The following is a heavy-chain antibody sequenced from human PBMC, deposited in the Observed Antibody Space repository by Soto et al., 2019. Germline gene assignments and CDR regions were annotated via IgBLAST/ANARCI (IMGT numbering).Heavy chain of an antibody. Sequence: EVQLLESGGDLAQPGGSLRLSCAASGFTCSHYAMNWVRQAPGKGLEWVSGISGSGGTTYYGDSVKGRFTITRDNSKNILYLEMNSLRVEDTAFYYCAKDTIVEGGVNWFDPWGQGTLVTVAS. V-gene: IGHV3-23*01. J-gene: IGHJ5*02. D-gene: IGHD3-22*01. CDR3: AKDTIVEGGVNWFDP. CDR1: GFTCSHYA. CDR2: ISGSGGTT.